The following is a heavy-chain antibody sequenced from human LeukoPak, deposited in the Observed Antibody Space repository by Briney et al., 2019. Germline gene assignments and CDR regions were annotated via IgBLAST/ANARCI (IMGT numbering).Heavy chain of an antibody. V-gene: IGHV3-7*01. D-gene: IGHD6-19*01. CDR1: GFTFSSYW. Sequence: GGSLRLSCAASGFTFSSYWMTWVRQAPGKGLEWVANIKEDGSEKYYADSVKGRFTISRDNSKNTLYLQMNSLRAEDTAVYYCAKDGPGYSSGWYQRYYYMDVWGKGTTVTVSS. CDR3: AKDGPGYSSGWYQRYYYMDV. CDR2: IKEDGSEK. J-gene: IGHJ6*03.